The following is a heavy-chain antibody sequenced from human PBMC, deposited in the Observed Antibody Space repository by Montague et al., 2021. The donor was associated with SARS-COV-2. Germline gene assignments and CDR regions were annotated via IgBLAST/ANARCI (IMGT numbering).Heavy chain of an antibody. CDR2: IYYSGST. Sequence: SETLSLTCTVSGGSISSSSYYWGWIRQPPGKGLEWIGSIYYSGSTYYSPSLKSRVTISVDTSKNQFSLKLSSVTAADTAAYYCARLTAGYCSSGSCYWGTGFDYWGQGTLVTVSS. CDR3: ARLTAGYCSSGSCYWGTGFDY. D-gene: IGHD2-15*01. CDR1: GGSISSSSYY. V-gene: IGHV4-39*07. J-gene: IGHJ4*02.